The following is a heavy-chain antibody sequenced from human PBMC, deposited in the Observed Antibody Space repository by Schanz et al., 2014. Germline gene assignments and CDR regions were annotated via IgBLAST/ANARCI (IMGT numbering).Heavy chain of an antibody. CDR1: GFTFSDYY. CDR2: ISSSSIYT. J-gene: IGHJ6*02. V-gene: IGHV3-11*05. Sequence: QVQLVESGGTLVKPGGSLRLSCVVSGFTFSDYYMSWIRQAPGKGLEWVSYISSSSIYTNYADSVRGRFTISRDNAKNSLFLQMNSLRAEDTAKYYCARGNYGMDVWGQGTTVTVSS. CDR3: ARGNYGMDV.